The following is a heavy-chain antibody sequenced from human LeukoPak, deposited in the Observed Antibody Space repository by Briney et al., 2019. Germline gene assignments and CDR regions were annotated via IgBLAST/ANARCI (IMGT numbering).Heavy chain of an antibody. J-gene: IGHJ4*02. V-gene: IGHV3-69-1*01. CDR2: ISHGGNI. CDR3: ARACNFCFTGADY. Sequence: NTGGSLRLSCAASGFTFSDYNMNWVRQAPGKGLECVAYISHGGNIYYADSVKGRFTTSRDNAKNSVYLQMSSLRAEDTAVYYCARACNFCFTGADYWGQGSLVTVSS. CDR1: GFTFSDYN. D-gene: IGHD2-8*02.